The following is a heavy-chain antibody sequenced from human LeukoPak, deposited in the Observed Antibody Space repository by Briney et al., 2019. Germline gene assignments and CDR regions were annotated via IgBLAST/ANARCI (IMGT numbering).Heavy chain of an antibody. J-gene: IGHJ4*02. Sequence: GGALRLSCAASGFTFSGYAMSWVRQAPGKGLEWVSTVTGSAASTYYAESVKGRFTISRDNSKNTLYLQMNSLRAEDTAVYFCAKDTPLFGYASGWSRNFFDYWGQGTLVTVSS. V-gene: IGHV3-23*01. CDR3: AKDTPLFGYASGWSRNFFDY. CDR1: GFTFSGYA. CDR2: VTGSAAST. D-gene: IGHD6-19*01.